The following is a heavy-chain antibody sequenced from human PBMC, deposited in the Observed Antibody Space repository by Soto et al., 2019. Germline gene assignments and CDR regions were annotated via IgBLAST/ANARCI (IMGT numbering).Heavy chain of an antibody. Sequence: QVQLQQWGAGLLKPSETLSLTCAVYGGSFSGYYWSWIRQPPGKGLEWIGEINHSGSTNYNPSLKSRVTISVDTSKNQFSLKLSSVTAADTAVYYCARGPHSSGAFDIWGQGTMVTVSS. J-gene: IGHJ3*02. CDR3: ARGPHSSGAFDI. CDR2: INHSGST. V-gene: IGHV4-34*01. D-gene: IGHD3-22*01. CDR1: GGSFSGYY.